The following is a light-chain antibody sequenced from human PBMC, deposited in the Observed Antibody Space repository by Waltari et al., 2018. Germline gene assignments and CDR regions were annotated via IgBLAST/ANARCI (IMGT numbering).Light chain of an antibody. CDR3: QQYGDSPLYT. Sequence: EYVLTQSPGTLSLSPGERATLSCRASQRADSIYLAWYQQKPGQAPRLLIYGASNRATGIPDRFSGSGSGKDFTLTISRLEPEDFAVYYCQQYGDSPLYTFGRGTKLEIE. CDR1: QRADSIY. V-gene: IGKV3-20*01. J-gene: IGKJ2*01. CDR2: GAS.